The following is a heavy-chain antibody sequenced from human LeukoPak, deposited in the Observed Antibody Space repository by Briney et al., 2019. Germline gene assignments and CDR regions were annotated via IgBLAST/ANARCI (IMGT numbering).Heavy chain of an antibody. J-gene: IGHJ6*02. D-gene: IGHD3-3*01. CDR3: ATFGERITIFYGMDV. V-gene: IGHV1-8*01. CDR2: MNPNSGNT. Sequence: ASVKVSCKASGYTFTSYDINWVRQATGQGLEWMGWMNPNSGNTGYAQKFQGRVTMTRNTSISTAYMELSSLRSEDTAVHYCATFGERITIFYGMDVWGQGTTVTVSS. CDR1: GYTFTSYD.